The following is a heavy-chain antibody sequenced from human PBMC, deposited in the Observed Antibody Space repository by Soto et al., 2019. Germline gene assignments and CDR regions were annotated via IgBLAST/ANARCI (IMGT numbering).Heavy chain of an antibody. Sequence: GGSLRLSCAASGFTFSSYAMSWVRQAPGKGLEWVSAISGSGGSTYYADTVKGRFTISRDNSKNTLYLQMNSLRAEDTAVYYCAKYYGDYAVYYYYMDVWGKGTTVTVSS. CDR2: ISGSGGST. V-gene: IGHV3-23*01. CDR1: GFTFSSYA. J-gene: IGHJ6*03. CDR3: AKYYGDYAVYYYYMDV. D-gene: IGHD4-17*01.